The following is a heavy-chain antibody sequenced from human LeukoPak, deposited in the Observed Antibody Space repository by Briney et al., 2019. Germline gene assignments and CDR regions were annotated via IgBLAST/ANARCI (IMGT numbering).Heavy chain of an antibody. CDR3: ARSSIVVVSILDY. CDR1: GLPFSSYA. V-gene: IGHV3-64*01. D-gene: IGHD2-2*01. J-gene: IGHJ4*02. CDR2: ISSNGGST. Sequence: PGGSLRLSCAASGLPFSSYAMHWVRQAPGKGLEYVSAISSNGGSTSYANSVKGRFTISRDNSKNTLYLQMGSLRAEDMAVYYCARSSIVVVSILDYWGQGTLVTVSS.